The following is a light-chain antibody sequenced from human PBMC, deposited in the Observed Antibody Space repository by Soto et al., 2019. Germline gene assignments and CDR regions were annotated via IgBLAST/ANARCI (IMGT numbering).Light chain of an antibody. CDR1: SSDVGSYNL. CDR2: EGS. V-gene: IGLV2-23*01. CDR3: CSYAGSSTYV. J-gene: IGLJ1*01. Sequence: LTQPASLSGSPGQSITIGCTATSSDVGSYNLVSWYQQHPGKAPKLVIYEGSKRPSGVSNRFSGSKSGNTASLTISGLQAEDEADYYCCSYAGSSTYVFGTGTKVTVL.